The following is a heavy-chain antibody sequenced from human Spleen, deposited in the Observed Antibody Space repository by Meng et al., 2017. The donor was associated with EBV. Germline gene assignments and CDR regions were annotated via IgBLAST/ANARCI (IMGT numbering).Heavy chain of an antibody. CDR2: IYHSGST. CDR1: GGSVSRGSYY. Sequence: QWQLQESGPGRVKPSETLSLTCTVSGGSVSRGSYYWSWIRQPPGKGLEWIGYIYHSGSTKYNPSLTSRVTISVDTSKNQFSLNLRSVTAADTAVYYCARDGYSSGIDYWGQGTLVTVSS. CDR3: ARDGYSSGIDY. V-gene: IGHV4-61*01. D-gene: IGHD6-19*01. J-gene: IGHJ4*02.